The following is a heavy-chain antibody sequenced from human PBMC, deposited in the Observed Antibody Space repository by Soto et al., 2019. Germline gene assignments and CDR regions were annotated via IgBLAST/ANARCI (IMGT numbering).Heavy chain of an antibody. V-gene: IGHV3-30-3*01. Sequence: HPGGSLRLSCAASGFTFSSYAMHWVRQAPGKGLEWVAVISYDGSNKYYADSVKGRFTISRDNSKNTLYLQMNSLRAEDTAVYYCARAETRSFYGDPLDYWGQGTLVTVSS. J-gene: IGHJ4*02. D-gene: IGHD4-17*01. CDR3: ARAETRSFYGDPLDY. CDR2: ISYDGSNK. CDR1: GFTFSSYA.